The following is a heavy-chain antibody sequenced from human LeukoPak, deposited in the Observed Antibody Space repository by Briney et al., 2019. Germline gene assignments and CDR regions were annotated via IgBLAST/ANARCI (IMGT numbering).Heavy chain of an antibody. Sequence: GGSLRLSCAASGFTFSSYEMSWVRQAPGKGLEWVSYISGSGSTIYYADSVKGRFTISRDNAKNSLYLQMNSLRAEDTAVYYCAREFHCSGGSCYSDYYYGMDVWGQGTTVTVSS. CDR2: ISGSGSTI. CDR3: AREFHCSGGSCYSDYYYGMDV. J-gene: IGHJ6*02. D-gene: IGHD2-15*01. CDR1: GFTFSSYE. V-gene: IGHV3-48*03.